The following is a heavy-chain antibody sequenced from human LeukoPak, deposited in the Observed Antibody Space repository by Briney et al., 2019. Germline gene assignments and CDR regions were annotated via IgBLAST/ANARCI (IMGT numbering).Heavy chain of an antibody. CDR3: ASSRSGWLQYNY. V-gene: IGHV3-66*01. CDR2: IYSGGST. D-gene: IGHD5-24*01. Sequence: GGSLRLSCAASGFTVSSNYMSWVRQAPGKGLEWVSVIYSGGSTYYADSVKGRFTISRDNSKNTMYLQMNSLRAEDTAVYYGASSRSGWLQYNYWGQGTLVTVSS. CDR1: GFTVSSNY. J-gene: IGHJ4*02.